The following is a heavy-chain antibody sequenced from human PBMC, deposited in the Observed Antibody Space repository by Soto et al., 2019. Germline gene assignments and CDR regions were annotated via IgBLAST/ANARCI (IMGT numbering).Heavy chain of an antibody. D-gene: IGHD6-13*01. CDR1: GFTFSSYS. J-gene: IGHJ5*02. CDR2: ISSSSSYI. V-gene: IGHV3-21*01. CDR3: ARTIAAAGTEWFDP. Sequence: GGSLRLSCAASGFTFSSYSMNWVRQAPGKGLEWVSSISSSSSYIYYADSVKGRFTISRDNAKNSLYLQMNSLRAEDTAVYYCARTIAAAGTEWFDPWGQGTLVTVSS.